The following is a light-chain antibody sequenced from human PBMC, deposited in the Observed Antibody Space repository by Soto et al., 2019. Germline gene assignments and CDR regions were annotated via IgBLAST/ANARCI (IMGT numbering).Light chain of an antibody. J-gene: IGKJ1*01. CDR3: VQGTHWPWT. CDR2: QVS. Sequence: DVVMSQSPLSLSVTLGQPASISCRSSQGLVYSDGNTFLNWFHQRPGQSPRRLIYQVSNRDSGVPDRYSDSWSGTDYTLTISRVEAEDVGIYYCVQGTHWPWTFGQGTKVEIK. V-gene: IGKV2-30*01. CDR1: QGLVYSDGNTF.